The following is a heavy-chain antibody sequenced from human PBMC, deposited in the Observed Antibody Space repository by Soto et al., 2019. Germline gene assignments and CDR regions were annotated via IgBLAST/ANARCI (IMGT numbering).Heavy chain of an antibody. CDR2: ISAYNGNT. CDR1: GYTFTSYG. D-gene: IGHD3-10*01. CDR3: ASCYWGYYCASSYNEEWIYYYYGMDV. J-gene: IGHJ6*02. V-gene: IGHV1-18*01. Sequence: GASVKVSCKASGYTFTSYGISCVRQAPGQGLEWMGWISAYNGNTNYAQKLQGRVTMTTDTSTSTAYMELRSLRSDDTAVYYCASCYWGYYCASSYNEEWIYYYYGMDVWGQGTTVTVSS.